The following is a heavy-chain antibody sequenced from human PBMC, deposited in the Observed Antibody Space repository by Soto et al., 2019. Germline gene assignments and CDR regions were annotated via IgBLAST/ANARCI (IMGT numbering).Heavy chain of an antibody. CDR2: IYYSGST. CDR3: ARMMFPSYSYGYYYYYGMDV. CDR1: GGSISSYY. V-gene: IGHV4-59*01. D-gene: IGHD5-18*01. J-gene: IGHJ6*02. Sequence: KSSETLSLTCTVSGGSISSYYWSWIRQPPGKGLEWIGYIYYSGSTNYNPSLKSRVTISVDTSKNQFSLKLSSVTAADTAVYYCARMMFPSYSYGYYYYYGMDVWGQGTTVTVSS.